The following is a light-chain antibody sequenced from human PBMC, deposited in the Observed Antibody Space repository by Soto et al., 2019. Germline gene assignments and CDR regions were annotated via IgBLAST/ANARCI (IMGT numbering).Light chain of an antibody. J-gene: IGLJ2*01. CDR3: GSWDNSLTAGV. CDR1: SSNIGENY. V-gene: IGLV1-51*01. CDR2: DNN. Sequence: QSVLTQPPSVSAAPGQKVTISCSGSSSNIGENYVSWYQQFPGTAPKLLIYDNNKRPSGIPDRISGSKSGTSATLGITGLQTGDEADYHCGSWDNSLTAGVFGGGTKLTVL.